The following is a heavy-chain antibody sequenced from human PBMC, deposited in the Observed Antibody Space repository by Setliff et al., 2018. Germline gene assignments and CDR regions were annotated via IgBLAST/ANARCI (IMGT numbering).Heavy chain of an antibody. V-gene: IGHV2-5*01. J-gene: IGHJ4*02. CDR2: IYWNDDK. D-gene: IGHD3-16*01. Sequence: SGPTLVNPTQTLTVTCTFSGFSLSTSGVGVGWIRQPPGKALEWLALIYWNDDKRYSPSLNSRLTITKDTSKNQVVLTMTNVDPVDTATYFCAHAPTLAEIPLGYFGSWGQGTLVT. CDR1: GFSLSTSGVG. CDR3: AHAPTLAEIPLGYFGS.